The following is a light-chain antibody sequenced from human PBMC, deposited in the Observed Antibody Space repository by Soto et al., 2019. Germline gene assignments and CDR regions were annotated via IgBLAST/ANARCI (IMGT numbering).Light chain of an antibody. CDR1: QDISTY. CDR2: DSS. Sequence: DVQMTQSPSSLSASVGDRVTITCQASQDISTYLNWYQQKPGKAPELLIFDSSYLQTGVASRFSGSGSGTDFTLTISSRQPEDIGTYYCQQYDNVPPDTFGQGTKLEI. CDR3: QQYDNVPPDT. J-gene: IGKJ2*01. V-gene: IGKV1-33*01.